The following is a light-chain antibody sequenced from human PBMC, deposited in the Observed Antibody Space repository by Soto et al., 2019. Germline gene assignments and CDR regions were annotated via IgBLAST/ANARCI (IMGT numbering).Light chain of an antibody. CDR3: QQYGNSPQT. J-gene: IGKJ1*01. CDR2: GAS. V-gene: IGKV3-20*01. CDR1: QSVRSTY. Sequence: VLTQSPGTLSLSPGEGATLACRASQSVRSTYLAWYQQKPGQAPRLLIYGASSRATGIPDRFSGSGSGTDFTLTISTLEPEDFAVYYCQQYGNSPQTFGQGTKVDIK.